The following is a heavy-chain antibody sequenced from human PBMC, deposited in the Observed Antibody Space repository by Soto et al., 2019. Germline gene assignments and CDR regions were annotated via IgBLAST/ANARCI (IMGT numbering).Heavy chain of an antibody. CDR1: GFTFSIYA. CDR2: ISGSGDYT. V-gene: IGHV3-23*01. J-gene: IGHJ4*02. D-gene: IGHD6-19*01. CDR3: AKVLKAVAGKYDY. Sequence: EVQLLESGGGLVQPGGSLRLSCAASGFTFSIYAMSWVRQAPGKGLEWVSAISGSGDYTYYADSVKGRFAISRDNAKNTLYLQMNSLRAEDTAVYYCAKVLKAVAGKYDYWGQGTLVTVPS.